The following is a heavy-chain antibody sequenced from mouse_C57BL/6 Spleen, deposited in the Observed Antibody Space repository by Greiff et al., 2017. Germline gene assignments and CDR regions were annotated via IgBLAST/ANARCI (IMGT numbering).Heavy chain of an antibody. V-gene: IGHV1-84*01. Sequence: LVESGPELVKPGASVKISCKASGYTFTDYYINWVKQRPGQGLAWIGWIYPGSGNTKYNEKFKGKATLTVDTSSSTAYMQLSSLTSEDSAVYFCARGSMMRPAWFAYWGQGTLVTVSA. D-gene: IGHD2-3*01. CDR3: ARGSMMRPAWFAY. CDR2: IYPGSGNT. CDR1: GYTFTDYY. J-gene: IGHJ3*01.